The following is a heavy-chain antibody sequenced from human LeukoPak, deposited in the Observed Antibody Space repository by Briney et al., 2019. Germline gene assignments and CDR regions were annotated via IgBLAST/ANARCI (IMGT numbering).Heavy chain of an antibody. CDR3: AKDQDVGWFDP. CDR1: GFTFGSYG. J-gene: IGHJ5*02. CDR2: ISGSGGST. Sequence: GGSLRLSCAASGFTFGSYGMSWVRQAPGKGLEWVSAISGSGGSTYYADSVKGRFTISRDNSKNTLYLQMNSLRAEDTAVYYCAKDQDVGWFDPWGQGTLVTVSS. V-gene: IGHV3-23*01.